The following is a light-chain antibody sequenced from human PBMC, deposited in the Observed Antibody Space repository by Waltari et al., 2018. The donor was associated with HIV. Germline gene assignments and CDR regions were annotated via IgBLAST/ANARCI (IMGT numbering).Light chain of an antibody. Sequence: EIVLTQSPGTLSLSPGERATLSCRASQSVSNNYLAWYQQKPGQAPRLLIYVTSRRATGIPDRFSGSGSGTDLTLTISRLEPEDLAVYYCQQYGNSPYTFGQGTKLEIK. J-gene: IGKJ2*01. CDR2: VTS. CDR3: QQYGNSPYT. V-gene: IGKV3-20*01. CDR1: QSVSNNY.